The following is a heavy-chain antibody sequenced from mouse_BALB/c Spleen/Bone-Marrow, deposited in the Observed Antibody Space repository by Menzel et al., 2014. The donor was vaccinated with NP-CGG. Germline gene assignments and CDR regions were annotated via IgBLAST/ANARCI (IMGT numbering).Heavy chain of an antibody. CDR3: LRQLGLSFDY. V-gene: IGHV1-18*01. D-gene: IGHD3-2*01. CDR1: GYTFTEYT. CDR2: INPNHGGT. J-gene: IGHJ2*01. Sequence: VQLKDSGPELVKPGASVKISCKTSGYTFTEYTMHWVKQSHGKSLEWIGGINPNHGGTSYNQKFRGKATLTVDKSSSTACMELRSLTSEDSAVYYCLRQLGLSFDYWGQSATLTISS.